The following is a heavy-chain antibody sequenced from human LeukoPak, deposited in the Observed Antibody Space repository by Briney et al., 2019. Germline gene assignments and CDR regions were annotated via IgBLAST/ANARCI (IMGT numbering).Heavy chain of an antibody. Sequence: SVKVSCKASGYTFTGYYMHWVRQAPGQGLEWMGGIIPIFGTANYAQKFQGRVTITADKSTSTAYMELSSLRSEDTAVYYCARAQYSSSWYYDYWGQGTLVTVSS. D-gene: IGHD6-13*01. CDR1: GYTFTGYY. V-gene: IGHV1-69*06. CDR2: IIPIFGTA. J-gene: IGHJ4*02. CDR3: ARAQYSSSWYYDY.